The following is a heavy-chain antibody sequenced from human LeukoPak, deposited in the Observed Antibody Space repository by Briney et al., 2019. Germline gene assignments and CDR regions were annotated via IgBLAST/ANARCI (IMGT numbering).Heavy chain of an antibody. V-gene: IGHV3-53*01. CDR2: IYRGEVT. CDR3: ARVVAAIALRDYHYVDV. Sequence: GGSLRLSCSASSFSITDKSMTWVRQAPGKGLECVAIIYRGEVTAYADSVRGRFTISRDSGTNTLFLQMDNLRVDDTAVYYCARVVAAIALRDYHYVDVWGKETTLSVS. CDR1: SFSITDKS. J-gene: IGHJ6*03. D-gene: IGHD6-19*01.